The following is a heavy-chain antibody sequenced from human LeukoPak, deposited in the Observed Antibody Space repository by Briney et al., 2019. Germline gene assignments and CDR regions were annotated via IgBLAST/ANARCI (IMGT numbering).Heavy chain of an antibody. CDR1: GFPFSRYG. CDR3: AKDGSGSYGYYYYYMDV. D-gene: IGHD3-10*01. Sequence: GGSLRLSCVPSGFPFSRYGMHWVRQAPGKGLEWVAVISYDGTNKYYADSVNGRFTISRDNSKNTLYLQMNGLRAEDTAVYYCAKDGSGSYGYYYYYMDVWGKGTTVTVSS. J-gene: IGHJ6*03. CDR2: ISYDGTNK. V-gene: IGHV3-30*18.